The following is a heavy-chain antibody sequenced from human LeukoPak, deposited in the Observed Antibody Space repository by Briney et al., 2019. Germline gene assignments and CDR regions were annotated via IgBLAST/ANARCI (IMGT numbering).Heavy chain of an antibody. Sequence: ASVKVSCKASGYTFTGYYMHWVRQAPGQGLEWMGWINPNSGGTNYAQKFQGRVTMTRDTSISTAYMELSRLRSDDTAVYYCAREPYYYYGSGSYYNEGNWFDPWSQGTLVTVSS. CDR2: INPNSGGT. D-gene: IGHD3-10*01. J-gene: IGHJ5*02. V-gene: IGHV1-2*02. CDR3: AREPYYYYGSGSYYNEGNWFDP. CDR1: GYTFTGYY.